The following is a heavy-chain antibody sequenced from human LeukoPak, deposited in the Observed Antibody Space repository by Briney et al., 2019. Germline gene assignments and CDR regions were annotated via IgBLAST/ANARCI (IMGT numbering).Heavy chain of an antibody. J-gene: IGHJ4*02. V-gene: IGHV4-4*07. CDR2: IYSSGST. CDR1: GGSISSYY. D-gene: IGHD6-13*01. CDR3: ARGRYSSSWGPATDY. Sequence: SETLSLTCTVSGGSISSYYWSWIRQPPGKGLEWIARIYSSGSTNYNPSLKSRVTMSVDTSKNQFSLNLSSVTAADTAVYYCARGRYSSSWGPATDYWGQRTLVTVSS.